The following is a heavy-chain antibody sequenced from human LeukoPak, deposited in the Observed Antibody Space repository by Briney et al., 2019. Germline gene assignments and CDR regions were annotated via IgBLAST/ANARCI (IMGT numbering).Heavy chain of an antibody. CDR1: AYTFTDYY. D-gene: IGHD5-12*01. Sequence: ASVKVSCKASAYTFTDYYVHWVRQAPGQGLEWMGRINPSSGDTNYAQNFQGRVTMTRDTSISTAYMELSRLRSDDTAVYYCATTSGYIYYWGQGTLVTVSS. CDR3: ATTSGYIYY. J-gene: IGHJ4*01. CDR2: INPSSGDT. V-gene: IGHV1-2*06.